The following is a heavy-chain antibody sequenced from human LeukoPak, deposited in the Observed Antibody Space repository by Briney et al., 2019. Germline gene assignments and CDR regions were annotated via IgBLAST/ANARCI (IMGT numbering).Heavy chain of an antibody. J-gene: IGHJ4*02. CDR1: GFTFSNYW. Sequence: PGGSLRLSCAASGFTFSNYWMNWVRPVPGKGLEWLANIKQDGSQKYYLDSVKGRFTISRDNAKNSLYPQMNSLRAEDTAVYYCARDVDRGSWPDYWGQGTLVTVSS. CDR3: ARDVDRGSWPDY. CDR2: IKQDGSQK. V-gene: IGHV3-7*01. D-gene: IGHD6-13*01.